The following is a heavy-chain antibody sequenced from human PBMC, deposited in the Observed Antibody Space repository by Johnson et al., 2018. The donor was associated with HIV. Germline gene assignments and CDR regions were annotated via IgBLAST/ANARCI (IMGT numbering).Heavy chain of an antibody. Sequence: VQLVASGGGLVQPGGSLRLSCAASGFTFSNAWMSWVRQAPGKGLEWVGRINWNGAITAYADSVKGRFTISRANAKNSLYLQMNTLRAEDTALYYCAKGATRYKTSGSNSDGAFDIWGQGTMVTVSS. J-gene: IGHJ3*02. CDR1: GFTFSNAW. CDR2: INWNGAIT. CDR3: AKGATRYKTSGSNSDGAFDI. V-gene: IGHV3-20*04. D-gene: IGHD1-26*01.